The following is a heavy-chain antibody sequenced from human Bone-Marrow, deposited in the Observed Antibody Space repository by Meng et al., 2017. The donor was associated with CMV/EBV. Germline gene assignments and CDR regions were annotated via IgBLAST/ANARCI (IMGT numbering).Heavy chain of an antibody. J-gene: IGHJ4*02. CDR3: ARDRFAWAVPATPFEY. CDR1: GFAFIDCS. D-gene: IGHD3-16*01. V-gene: IGHV3-30*04. Sequence: GESLKIPRSASGFAFIDCSLHWVRPAPGKGLEWLALISYDGSNKYYADSVKGRFTVSRDNSKNTLYLQMNSLGAEDTGDYYCARDRFAWAVPATPFEYWGQGTLVTASS. CDR2: ISYDGSNK.